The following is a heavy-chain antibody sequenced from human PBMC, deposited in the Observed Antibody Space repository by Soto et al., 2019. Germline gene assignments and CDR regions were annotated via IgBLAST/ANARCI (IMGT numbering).Heavy chain of an antibody. CDR2: IYYSGST. J-gene: IGHJ3*02. Sequence: QVQLQESGPGLVKPSETLSLTCTVSGGSISNYYWIWIRQPPGKGLDWIGYIYYSGSTNYNPSLKSRVTMSVDTSKNQFSLKLSSVTAADTAVYYCAYGSGITSPDALDIWGQGTMVTVSS. CDR1: GGSISNYY. V-gene: IGHV4-59*01. CDR3: AYGSGITSPDALDI. D-gene: IGHD3-10*01.